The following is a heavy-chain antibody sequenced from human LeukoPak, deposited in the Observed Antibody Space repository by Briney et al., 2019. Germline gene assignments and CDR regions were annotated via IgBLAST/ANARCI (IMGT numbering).Heavy chain of an antibody. Sequence: ASVKVSCKASGYTFSSYGISWVRQAPGQGLEWMGWISAYNGNTNYAQNVQGRVTMTTDTSASTAYMELRSLRSDDTAVYYCAREGTAMVTLDYWGQGTLVTVSS. J-gene: IGHJ4*02. CDR1: GYTFSSYG. CDR2: ISAYNGNT. D-gene: IGHD5-18*01. CDR3: AREGTAMVTLDY. V-gene: IGHV1-18*01.